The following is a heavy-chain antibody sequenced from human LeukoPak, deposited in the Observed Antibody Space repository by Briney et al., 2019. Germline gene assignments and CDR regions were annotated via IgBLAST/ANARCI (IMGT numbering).Heavy chain of an antibody. D-gene: IGHD6-13*01. CDR1: GFTVSGNY. CDR3: TLGSLYSSSWYGDY. V-gene: IGHV3-23*01. J-gene: IGHJ4*02. Sequence: GGSLRLSCAASGFTVSGNYMTWVRQAPGKGLEWVSAISGDGGSTYYAVSVKGRFTISRDNSKNTLYLQMNGLRAEDTAVYYCTLGSLYSSSWYGDYWGQGTLVTVSS. CDR2: ISGDGGST.